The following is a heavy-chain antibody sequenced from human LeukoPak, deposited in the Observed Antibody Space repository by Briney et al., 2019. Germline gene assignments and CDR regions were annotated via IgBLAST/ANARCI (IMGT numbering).Heavy chain of an antibody. CDR3: ARDGRPHYYGSGSYYTA. V-gene: IGHV1-18*01. Sequence: ASVKVSCKASGYTFTSYGISWVRQAPGQGLEWMGWISAYNGNTNYAQKLRGRVTMTTDTATSTAYMELRSLRSDDTAVYYWARDGRPHYYGSGSYYTAWGRGTLVTVSS. J-gene: IGHJ2*01. CDR2: ISAYNGNT. D-gene: IGHD3-10*01. CDR1: GYTFTSYG.